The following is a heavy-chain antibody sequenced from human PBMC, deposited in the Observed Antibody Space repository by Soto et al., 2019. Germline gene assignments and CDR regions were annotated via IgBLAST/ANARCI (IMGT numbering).Heavy chain of an antibody. CDR1: GFTFSSYA. CDR3: AKRRAVAGGKRFYYYYGMDV. CDR2: ISGSGGST. V-gene: IGHV3-23*01. D-gene: IGHD6-19*01. J-gene: IGHJ6*02. Sequence: EVQLLESGGGLVQPGGSLRLSCAASGFTFSSYAMSWVRQAPGKGLEWVSAISGSGGSTYYADSVKGRFTISRDNSKNTLYLQMNSLRAEDTAVYYCAKRRAVAGGKRFYYYYGMDVWGQGTTVTVSS.